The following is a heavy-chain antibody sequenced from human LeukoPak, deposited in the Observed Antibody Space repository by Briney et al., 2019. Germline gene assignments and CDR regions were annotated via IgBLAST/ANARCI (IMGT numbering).Heavy chain of an antibody. CDR2: IYWNDDK. CDR3: AHRTITMVRGVLLPFDY. V-gene: IGHV2-5*01. CDR1: GFSLSTSGVG. J-gene: IGHJ4*02. Sequence: SGPTLVKPTQTLTLTCTFSGFSLSTSGVGVGWIRQPPGKALEWLALIYWNDDKRYSPSLKSRLTITKDTSKNQVVLTMTNMDPVDTATYYCAHRTITMVRGVLLPFDYWGQGTLVTVSS. D-gene: IGHD3-10*01.